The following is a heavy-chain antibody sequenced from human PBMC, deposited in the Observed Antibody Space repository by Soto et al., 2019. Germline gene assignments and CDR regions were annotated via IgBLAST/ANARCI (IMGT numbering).Heavy chain of an antibody. CDR2: IYNSGS. V-gene: IGHV4-59*08. J-gene: IGHJ6*02. Sequence: QVQLQESGPGLVKPSETLSLTCTVSGASISGHFWSWIRQPPGKGLEWIAYIYNSGSSYNPSLKSRATISVDTSKNQLSLKLSSVIAADSAVYYCAINADVWGQGTTVTVSS. CDR3: AINADV. CDR1: GASISGHF.